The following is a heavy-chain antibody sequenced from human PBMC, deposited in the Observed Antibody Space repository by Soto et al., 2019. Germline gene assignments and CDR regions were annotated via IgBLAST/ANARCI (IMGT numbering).Heavy chain of an antibody. CDR3: AREQLVYYYYYGMDV. Sequence: SETLSLTCAVYGGSFSGYYWSWIRQPPGKGLEWIGEINHSGSTNYNPSLKSRVTISVDTSKNQFPLKLSSVTAADTAVYYCAREQLVYYYYYGMDVWGQGTTVTVSS. V-gene: IGHV4-34*01. D-gene: IGHD6-6*01. CDR1: GGSFSGYY. CDR2: INHSGST. J-gene: IGHJ6*02.